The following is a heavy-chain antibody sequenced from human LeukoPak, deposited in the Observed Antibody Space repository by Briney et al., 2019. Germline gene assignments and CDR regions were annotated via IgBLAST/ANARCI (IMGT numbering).Heavy chain of an antibody. CDR3: ARRLGATDDNWFDP. J-gene: IGHJ5*02. V-gene: IGHV4-4*09. Sequence: NPSETLSLTCSLSHGSVTGFPWNWIRQRPGEGLEWIGYIYSIGTTNYNPSLKGRATISIDRSKNQLSLRLSSAAAADTAVYYCARRLGATDDNWFDPWGPGILVTVSS. D-gene: IGHD1-26*01. CDR2: IYSIGTT. CDR1: HGSVTGFP.